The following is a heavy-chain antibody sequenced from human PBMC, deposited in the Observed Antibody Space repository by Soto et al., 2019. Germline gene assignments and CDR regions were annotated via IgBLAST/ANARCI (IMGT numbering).Heavy chain of an antibody. CDR2: IYYSGST. CDR3: AREGPYFDY. CDR1: GGSISSGGYY. V-gene: IGHV4-31*03. Sequence: KPXXTLSLPCTVSGGSISSGGYYWSWIRQHPGKGLEWIGYIYYSGSTYHNPSLKSRVTISVETSKNQFPLKLSSVTAADTAVYYCAREGPYFDYWGQGTLGTVSS. J-gene: IGHJ4*02.